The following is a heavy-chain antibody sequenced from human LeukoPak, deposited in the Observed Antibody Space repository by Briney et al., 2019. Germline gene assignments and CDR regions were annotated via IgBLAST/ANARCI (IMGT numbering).Heavy chain of an antibody. CDR2: IKQDGTEK. Sequence: GGSLRLSCADSRFIFSNYGMSWVRQAPGEGLEWVANIKQDGTEKYYVDSVKGRFTISRDNAKNSLCLQMNSLRAEDTAVYYCARDQGAGFDYWGQGTLVTVSS. V-gene: IGHV3-7*03. CDR3: ARDQGAGFDY. CDR1: RFIFSNYG. J-gene: IGHJ4*02. D-gene: IGHD6-19*01.